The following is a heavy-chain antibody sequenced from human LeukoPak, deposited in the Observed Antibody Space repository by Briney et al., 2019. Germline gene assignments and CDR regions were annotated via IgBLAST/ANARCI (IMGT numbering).Heavy chain of an antibody. D-gene: IGHD3-3*01. CDR1: GGSISSSSYY. J-gene: IGHJ4*02. CDR3: ARHTYYDFRSGSGPRWDY. V-gene: IGHV4-39*01. CDR2: IYYSGST. Sequence: SETLSLTCTVSGGSISSSSYYWGWIRQPPGKGLEWIGSIYYSGSTYYNPSLKSRVTISVDTSKNQFSLKLSSVTAADTAVYYCARHTYYDFRSGSGPRWDYWGQGTLVTVSS.